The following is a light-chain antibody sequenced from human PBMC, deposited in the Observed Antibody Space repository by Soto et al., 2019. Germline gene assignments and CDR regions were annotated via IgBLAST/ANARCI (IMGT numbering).Light chain of an antibody. CDR2: GNR. CDR3: LLYYGTAWV. J-gene: IGLJ3*02. V-gene: IGLV1-40*01. Sequence: QSVLTQPPSVSGAPGQRVTISCTGNNSNLGAGYDVHWYQQLPGAAPKLVIFGNRNRPSGVPERFSGSKSGTSASLAITGLQAEDEADYYCLLYYGTAWVFGGGTKLTVL. CDR1: NSNLGAGYD.